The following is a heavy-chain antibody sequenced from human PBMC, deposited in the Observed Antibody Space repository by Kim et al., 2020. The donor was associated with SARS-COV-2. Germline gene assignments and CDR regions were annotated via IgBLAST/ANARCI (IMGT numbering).Heavy chain of an antibody. CDR3: VRSSSPLDY. V-gene: IGHV3-74*01. CDR2: GCTT. Sequence: GCTTNYADSVTGRFTISRDNAKNTLYLQMNSLRAEDTAVYYCVRSSSPLDYWGRGTPVTVSS. J-gene: IGHJ4*02.